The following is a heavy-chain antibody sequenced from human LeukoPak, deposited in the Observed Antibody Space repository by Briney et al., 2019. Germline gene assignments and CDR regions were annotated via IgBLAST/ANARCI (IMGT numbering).Heavy chain of an antibody. V-gene: IGHV4-39*01. CDR3: ARRGYGYSSGWYGRGPYYFDY. CDR2: IYYSGST. CDR1: GGSISSSSYY. D-gene: IGHD6-19*01. Sequence: PSETLSLTCTVSGGSISSSSYYWGWIRQPPGKGLEWIGSIYYSGSTYYNPSLKSRVTISVDTSKNQFSLKLSSVTAADTAVYYCARRGYGYSSGWYGRGPYYFDYWGQGTLVTVSS. J-gene: IGHJ4*02.